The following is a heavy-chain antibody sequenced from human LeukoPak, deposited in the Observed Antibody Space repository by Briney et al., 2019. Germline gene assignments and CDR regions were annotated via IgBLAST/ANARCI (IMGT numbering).Heavy chain of an antibody. CDR1: GGSISSHY. D-gene: IGHD2-15*01. CDR3: ARAGSSPRGGYFDY. J-gene: IGHJ4*02. Sequence: PSETLSLTCTVSGGSISSHYWSWIRQPPGKGLEWIGYIYYSGSTNYNPPLKSRVTISVDTSKNQFSLKLSSVTAADTAVYYCARAGSSPRGGYFDYWGQGTLVTVSS. CDR2: IYYSGST. V-gene: IGHV4-59*11.